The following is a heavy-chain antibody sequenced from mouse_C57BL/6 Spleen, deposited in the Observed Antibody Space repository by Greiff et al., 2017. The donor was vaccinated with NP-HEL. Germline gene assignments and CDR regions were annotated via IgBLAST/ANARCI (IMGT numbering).Heavy chain of an antibody. CDR1: GFNIKNTY. CDR2: IDPANGNP. V-gene: IGHV14-3*01. Sequence: EVQLQQSVAELVRPGASVKLSCTASGFNIKNTYMHWVKQRPEQGLEWIGRIDPANGNPKYAPKFQGKATITADTSSNTAYLQLSSLTSEDTAIYYCATRDYYGSSYLYFDYWGQGTTLTVSS. CDR3: ATRDYYGSSYLYFDY. D-gene: IGHD1-1*01. J-gene: IGHJ2*01.